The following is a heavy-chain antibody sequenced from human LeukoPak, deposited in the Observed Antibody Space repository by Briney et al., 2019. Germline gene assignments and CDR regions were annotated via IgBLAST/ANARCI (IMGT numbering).Heavy chain of an antibody. CDR3: ARGLVHDTSGYYSDY. V-gene: IGHV3-74*01. J-gene: IGHJ4*02. Sequence: GGSLRLSCAASGFTFSAFWMRWVRQAPGEGLVWVSRINSDDSRTTYADSVKGRFTISRDNAKNTLYLQMNSLRAEDTAVYYCARGLVHDTSGYYSDYWGQGTLVTVSS. D-gene: IGHD3-22*01. CDR2: INSDDSRT. CDR1: GFTFSAFW.